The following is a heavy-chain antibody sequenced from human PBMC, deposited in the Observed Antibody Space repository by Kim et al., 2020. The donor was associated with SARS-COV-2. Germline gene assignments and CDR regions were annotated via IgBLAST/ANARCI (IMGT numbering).Heavy chain of an antibody. CDR2: IIPIFGTA. D-gene: IGHD5-18*01. Sequence: SVKVSCKASGGTFSSYAISWVRQAPGQGLEWMGGIIPIFGTANYAQKFQGRVTITADESTSTAYMELSSLRSKDTAVYYCARAVGYSYGYVQGSYYGMDVWGQGTTVTVSS. CDR1: GGTFSSYA. J-gene: IGHJ6*02. V-gene: IGHV1-69*13. CDR3: ARAVGYSYGYVQGSYYGMDV.